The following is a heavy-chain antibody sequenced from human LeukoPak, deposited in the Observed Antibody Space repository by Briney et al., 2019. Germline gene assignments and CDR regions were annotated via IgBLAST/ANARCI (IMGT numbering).Heavy chain of an antibody. J-gene: IGHJ4*02. CDR1: GYTFTSYY. CDR2: INPSGGST. Sequence: ASVKVSCKASGYTFTSYYMHWVRQAPGQGFEWMGIINPSGGSTSYAQKFQGRVTMTRDTSTSTVYMELSSLRSGDTAVYYCARDYCGGDCYQYGAFDYWGQGTLVTVSS. CDR3: ARDYCGGDCYQYGAFDY. V-gene: IGHV1-46*01. D-gene: IGHD2-21*02.